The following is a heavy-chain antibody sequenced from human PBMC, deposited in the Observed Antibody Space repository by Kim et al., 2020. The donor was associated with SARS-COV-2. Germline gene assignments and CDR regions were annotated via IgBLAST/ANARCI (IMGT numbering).Heavy chain of an antibody. CDR3: ARAGKVGATGGWFDP. V-gene: IGHV1-69*13. CDR1: GGTFSSYA. Sequence: SVKVSCKASGGTFSSYAISWVRQAPGQGLEWMGGIIPIFGTANYAQKFQGRVTITADESTSTAYMELSSLRSEDTAVYYCARAGKVGATGGWFDPWGQGTLVTVSS. CDR2: IIPIFGTA. J-gene: IGHJ5*02. D-gene: IGHD1-26*01.